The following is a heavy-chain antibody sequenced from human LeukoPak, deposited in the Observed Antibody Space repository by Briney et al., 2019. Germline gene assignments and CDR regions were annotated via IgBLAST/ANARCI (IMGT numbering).Heavy chain of an antibody. J-gene: IGHJ2*01. CDR3: AKSPTLRRFFDL. CDR1: GFTFSSYW. D-gene: IGHD4-17*01. CDR2: IKYDGGEK. Sequence: TGGSLRLSCVASGFTFSSYWMSWVRQAPGKGLKWVANIKYDGGEKFYVDSLKGRFTISRDNAKNSLYLQLNSLRAEDTAVYYCAKSPTLRRFFDLWGRGTLVTVSS. V-gene: IGHV3-7*01.